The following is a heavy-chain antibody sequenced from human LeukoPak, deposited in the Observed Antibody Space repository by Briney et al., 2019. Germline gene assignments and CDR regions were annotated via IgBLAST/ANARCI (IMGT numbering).Heavy chain of an antibody. V-gene: IGHV3-23*01. D-gene: IGHD6-13*01. J-gene: IGHJ4*02. Sequence: PGGSLRLSCAASGFTFSSYAMSWVRQAPGKGLEWVSAISGSGGSTYYADSVKGRFTISRDNSKNTLYLQMNSLRAEDTAVYYCAKAKPKIAAAGYYFDYWGQGTLVTVSS. CDR3: AKAKPKIAAAGYYFDY. CDR2: ISGSGGST. CDR1: GFTFSSYA.